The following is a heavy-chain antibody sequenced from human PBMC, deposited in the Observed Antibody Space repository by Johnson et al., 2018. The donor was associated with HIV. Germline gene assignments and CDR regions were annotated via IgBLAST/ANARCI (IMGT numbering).Heavy chain of an antibody. D-gene: IGHD7-27*01. CDR3: AKDINWGGTAFDI. CDR1: GFTFSSYA. J-gene: IGHJ3*02. CDR2: ISSNGGST. V-gene: IGHV3-64*01. Sequence: VQLVESGGGLVQPGGSLRLSCAASGFTFSSYAMHWVRQAPGKGLEYVSAISSNGGSTYYANSVKGRFTISRDNSENTLYLQMGSLRAEDTAVYYCAKDINWGGTAFDIWGQGTMVTDSS.